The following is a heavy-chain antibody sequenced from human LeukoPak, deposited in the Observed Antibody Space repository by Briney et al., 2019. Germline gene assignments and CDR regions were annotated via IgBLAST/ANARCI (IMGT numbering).Heavy chain of an antibody. Sequence: SETLSLTCTVSGGSISSSSYYWGWIRQPPGKGLEWVGSIYYSGSAYYNPSLKSRVTISVDTSKNQFSLKLSSVTAADTAVYYCARGGGGYSYGYEELDAFDIWGQGTMVTVSS. CDR1: GGSISSSSYY. CDR2: IYYSGSA. J-gene: IGHJ3*02. V-gene: IGHV4-39*01. D-gene: IGHD5-18*01. CDR3: ARGGGGYSYGYEELDAFDI.